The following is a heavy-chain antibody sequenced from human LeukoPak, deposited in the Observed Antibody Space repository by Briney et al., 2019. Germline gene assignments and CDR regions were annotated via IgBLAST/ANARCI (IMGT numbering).Heavy chain of an antibody. D-gene: IGHD2-21*02. J-gene: IGHJ4*02. V-gene: IGHV3-23*01. CDR2: IKGGGGDP. Sequence: GGSLRLSCAASGFTFSTYAMGWVRQAPGEGLEWVSSIKGGGGDPFYADSVRGRFTISRDKSKITLYLQLNSLRPEDTAVYFCAQGGHDFNPFYYWGQGTLVTVSS. CDR3: AQGGHDFNPFYY. CDR1: GFTFSTYA.